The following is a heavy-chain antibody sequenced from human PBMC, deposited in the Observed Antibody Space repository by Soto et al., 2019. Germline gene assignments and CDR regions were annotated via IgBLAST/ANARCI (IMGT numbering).Heavy chain of an antibody. CDR2: VVVGSGST. CDR1: GLTFSSSA. Sequence: QMQLVQSGPEVRKPGTSVKVSCKASGLTFSSSAVQWVRQARGQRLEWIGWVVVGSGSTKYAQKFQERVTITRDMCTSTAYMELRSLRSEDTAVYYCAAPPNRDAYNYGYWGQGTLVTVSS. J-gene: IGHJ4*02. V-gene: IGHV1-58*01. CDR3: AAPPNRDAYNYGY. D-gene: IGHD5-12*01.